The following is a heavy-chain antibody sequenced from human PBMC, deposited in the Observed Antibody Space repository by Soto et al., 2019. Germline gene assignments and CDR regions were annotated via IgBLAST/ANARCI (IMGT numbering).Heavy chain of an antibody. J-gene: IGHJ1*01. CDR1: GGTFVRHV. CDR3: ATPACAAAWCSPSHNLEH. CDR2: INPLSGIS. D-gene: IGHD2-2*01. Sequence: QVQLVQSGAEVKKPESSVKVSCKTSGGTFVRHVISWVRQAPGQGPEWMGKINPLSGISNYAQKFQDRVTFTADTDSSTAYMELSSLRSDDTAVYYCATPACAAAWCSPSHNLEHWVQGTLVTVSS. V-gene: IGHV1-69*09.